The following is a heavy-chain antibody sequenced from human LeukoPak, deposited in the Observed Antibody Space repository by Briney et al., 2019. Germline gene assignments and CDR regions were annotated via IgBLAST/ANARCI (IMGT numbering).Heavy chain of an antibody. V-gene: IGHV7-4-1*02. D-gene: IGHD3-16*01. Sequence: GAPVKVSCKASGYTFIRYAINWLRQVPGQGLEWMGWINMYTANPAYAQGLTERFVFSLDTSVSTAYLEISNLKAEDTAVYYCARHDNDDDFDYWGQGTLVTVSS. CDR2: INMYTANP. J-gene: IGHJ4*02. CDR3: ARHDNDDDFDY. CDR1: GYTFIRYA.